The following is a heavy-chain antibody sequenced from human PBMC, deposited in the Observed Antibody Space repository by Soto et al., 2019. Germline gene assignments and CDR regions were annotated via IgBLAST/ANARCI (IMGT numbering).Heavy chain of an antibody. J-gene: IGHJ4*02. V-gene: IGHV3-23*01. CDR2: ISGSGGST. Sequence: GGSLRLSCAASGFTFSSYAMSWVRQAPGKGLEWVSAISGSGGSTYYADSVKGRFTISRDNSMNTLYLQMNSLRAEDTAVYYCAKSGGYNYGYQETDYWGQGTLVTVSS. D-gene: IGHD5-18*01. CDR1: GFTFSSYA. CDR3: AKSGGYNYGYQETDY.